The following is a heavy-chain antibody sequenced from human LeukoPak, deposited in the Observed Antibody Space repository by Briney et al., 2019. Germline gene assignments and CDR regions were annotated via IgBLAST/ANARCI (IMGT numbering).Heavy chain of an antibody. CDR2: IYSGGGT. D-gene: IGHD7-27*01. J-gene: IGHJ4*02. CDR3: ARDIPNNWGLGY. CDR1: GFTVSGNY. Sequence: GGSLRLSCAASGFTVSGNYMSWVRQAPGKGLGWVSTIYSGGGTYYVDSVTGRFTVSRDTSKNTLYLQMNSLRAEDTAVYYCARDIPNNWGLGYWGQGTLVTVPS. V-gene: IGHV3-66*01.